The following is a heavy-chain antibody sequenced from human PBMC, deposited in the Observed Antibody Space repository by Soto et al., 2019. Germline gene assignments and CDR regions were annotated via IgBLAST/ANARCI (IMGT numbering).Heavy chain of an antibody. CDR2: VTGSGGST. V-gene: IGHV3-23*01. J-gene: IGHJ4*02. Sequence: GGSLRLSCAASGFTFSSYAMSWVRQAPGKGLEWISTVTGSGGSTYHADSVKGRFTISRDNSKNTLYLLMSILRAEDTAIYYCAKGSAHGSPYDFDYWGQGTLVTVSS. CDR1: GFTFSSYA. D-gene: IGHD3-16*01. CDR3: AKGSAHGSPYDFDY.